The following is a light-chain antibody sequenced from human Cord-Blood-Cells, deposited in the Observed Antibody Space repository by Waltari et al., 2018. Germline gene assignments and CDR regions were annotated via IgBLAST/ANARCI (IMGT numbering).Light chain of an antibody. V-gene: IGLV1-47*01. J-gene: IGLJ2*01. CDR1: SPNIGSHY. Sequence: QSVLPQPPSPSGTPGQRVTISCSGSSPNIGSHYVSWYQQLPGTAPKLLIYRNNQRPSGVPDRFSGSKSGTSASLAISGLRSEDEADYYCAAWDDSLSGVVFGGGTKLTVL. CDR3: AAWDDSLSGVV. CDR2: RNN.